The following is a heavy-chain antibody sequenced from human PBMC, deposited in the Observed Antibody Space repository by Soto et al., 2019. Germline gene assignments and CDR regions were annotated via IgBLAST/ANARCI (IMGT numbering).Heavy chain of an antibody. D-gene: IGHD3-3*01. J-gene: IGHJ6*02. Sequence: HPGKGLEWIGYIYYSGSTYYNPSLKSRVTISVDTSKNQFSLKLSSVTAADTAVYYCARDPAYYEFWSGKDCYSGMDFWGQGSTVTV. CDR2: IYYSGST. V-gene: IGHV4-31*02. CDR3: ARDPAYYEFWSGKDCYSGMDF.